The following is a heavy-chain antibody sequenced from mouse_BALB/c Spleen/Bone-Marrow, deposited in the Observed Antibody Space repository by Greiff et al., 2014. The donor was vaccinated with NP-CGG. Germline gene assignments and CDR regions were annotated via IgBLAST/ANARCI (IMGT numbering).Heavy chain of an antibody. J-gene: IGHJ2*01. CDR1: GFTFTDYY. CDR3: ARDRGGLLFDY. D-gene: IGHD1-1*01. Sequence: VTLKESGGGLVQPGGSLRLSCATSGFTFTDYYMNWVRQPPGKALEWLGFIRNKANGYTTEYSASVKGRFTISRDNSQSILYLQMNTLRAEDSATYYCARDRGGLLFDYWGQGTTLTVSS. CDR2: IRNKANGYTT. V-gene: IGHV7-3*02.